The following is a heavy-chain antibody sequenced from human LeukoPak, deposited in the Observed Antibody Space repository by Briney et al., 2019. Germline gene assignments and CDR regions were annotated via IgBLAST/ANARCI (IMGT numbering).Heavy chain of an antibody. J-gene: IGHJ6*04. CDR2: IYPGDSDT. D-gene: IGHD2-15*01. V-gene: IGHV5-51*01. CDR1: GYSFTSYW. CDR3: ARTSRCSGGSCYFGSFLMDV. Sequence: GESLKISCKGSGYSFTSYWIGWVRQMPGKGLEWMGIIYPGDSDTRYSPSFQGQVTISADKSISTAYLQWSSLKASDTAMYYCARTSRCSGGSCYFGSFLMDVWGKGTTVTISP.